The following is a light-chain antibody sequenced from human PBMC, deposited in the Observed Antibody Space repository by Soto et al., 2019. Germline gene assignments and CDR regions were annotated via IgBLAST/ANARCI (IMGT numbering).Light chain of an antibody. CDR3: QQYARSPAT. CDR2: GAS. J-gene: IGKJ2*01. Sequence: PGERAPLSCRASQSVTSGYLAWYQQRPGQAPRLLIHGASSRASGIPDRFIGSGSGTDFTLTISRLEPEDFAVYHCQQYARSPATFGQWTKLEIK. V-gene: IGKV3-20*01. CDR1: QSVTSGY.